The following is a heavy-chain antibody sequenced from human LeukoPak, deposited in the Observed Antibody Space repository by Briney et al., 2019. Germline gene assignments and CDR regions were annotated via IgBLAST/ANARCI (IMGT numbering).Heavy chain of an antibody. J-gene: IGHJ4*02. D-gene: IGHD1-26*01. CDR3: ARVRQGSALLDY. CDR1: GGSISSGDYD. V-gene: IGHV4-61*08. CDR2: IYYTGST. Sequence: SQTLSLTCTVSGGSISSGDYDWSWIRQPPGKGLEWIGYIYYTGSTNYNPSLKSRVTISVDTSKNQFSLKLSSVTAADTAVYYCARVRQGSALLDYWGQGTLVTVSS.